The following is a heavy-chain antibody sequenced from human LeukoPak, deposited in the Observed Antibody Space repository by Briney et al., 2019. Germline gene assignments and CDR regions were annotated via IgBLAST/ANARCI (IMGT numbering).Heavy chain of an antibody. Sequence: GGSLRLSCAASGFTFSDYAMHWVRQAPGKGLEWVALILFDGSNKNYADSVKGRFTISRDNSKNTLYLQMNSLRAEDTAVYYCAKVGAAGIAVVLVDYWGQGTLVTVSS. V-gene: IGHV3-30-3*01. CDR2: ILFDGSNK. CDR3: AKVGAAGIAVVLVDY. CDR1: GFTFSDYA. D-gene: IGHD6-19*01. J-gene: IGHJ4*02.